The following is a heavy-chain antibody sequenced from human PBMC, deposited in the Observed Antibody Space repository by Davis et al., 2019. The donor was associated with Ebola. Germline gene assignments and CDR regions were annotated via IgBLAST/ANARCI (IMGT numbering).Heavy chain of an antibody. J-gene: IGHJ5*02. CDR3: ASPHQIRGKDFFDL. V-gene: IGHV4-34*01. CDR2: INRSGRR. D-gene: IGHD3-16*01. CDR1: GGSFRDYY. Sequence: PSETLSLTCALYGGSFRDYYWSWIRQTPGKGLEWIGEINRSGRRYNNPSLKSRVSISIDTSRNQFSLKLTSVSAADTAIYYCASPHQIRGKDFFDLWGQGTLVTVSS.